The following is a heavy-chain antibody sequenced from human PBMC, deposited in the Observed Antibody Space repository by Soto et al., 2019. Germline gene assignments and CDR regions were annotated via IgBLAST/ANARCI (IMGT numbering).Heavy chain of an antibody. J-gene: IGHJ6*02. Sequence: VKVSCKASGYTFTSYGISWVRQAPGQGLEWMGWISAYNGNTNYAQKLQGRVTMTTDTSTSTAYMELRSLRSDDTAVYYCARFGSPAYYYYYGMDVWGQGTTVTVSS. CDR1: GYTFTSYG. D-gene: IGHD3-10*01. V-gene: IGHV1-18*01. CDR3: ARFGSPAYYYYYGMDV. CDR2: ISAYNGNT.